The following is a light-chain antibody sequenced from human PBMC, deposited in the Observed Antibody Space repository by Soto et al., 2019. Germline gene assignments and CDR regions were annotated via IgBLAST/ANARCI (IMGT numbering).Light chain of an antibody. V-gene: IGKV3-15*01. CDR3: QQYDNWPPST. Sequence: EIVMTQSPVTLSVSPGERATLSCRASQSISSNLAWYQQKPGQAPRLLIYAASTRATGIPARFSGSGSGTEFTLTISSLQSEDIAVYYCQQYDNWPPSTFGQGTKVDIK. CDR2: AAS. J-gene: IGKJ1*01. CDR1: QSISSN.